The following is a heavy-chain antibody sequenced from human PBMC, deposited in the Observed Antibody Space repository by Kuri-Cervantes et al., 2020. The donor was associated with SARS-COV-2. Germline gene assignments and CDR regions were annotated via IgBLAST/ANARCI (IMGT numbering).Heavy chain of an antibody. CDR3: ARDRSIAARPASYYYYMDV. D-gene: IGHD6-6*01. V-gene: IGHV3-53*01. J-gene: IGHJ6*03. CDR1: GFTVSSNY. Sequence: GESLKISCAASGFTVSSNYMSWVRQAPGKGLEWVSVIYSGGSTYYADSVKGRFTISRDNSKNTLYLQMNSLRAEDTAVYYYARDRSIAARPASYYYYMDVWGKGTTVTVSS. CDR2: IYSGGST.